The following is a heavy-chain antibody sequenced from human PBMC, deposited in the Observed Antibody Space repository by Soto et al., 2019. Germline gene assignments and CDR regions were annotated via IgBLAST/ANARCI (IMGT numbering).Heavy chain of an antibody. V-gene: IGHV4-39*01. CDR2: IYYSGST. CDR1: GGSISSSSYY. J-gene: IGHJ6*02. Sequence: QLQLQESGPGLVKPSETLSLTCTVSGGSISSSSYYWGWIRQPPGKGLEWIGSIYYSGSTYYNPSLKSRVTISVDTSKKQFSLKRSSVTAADTAAYYCAREYSSSWSSWGQGTTVTVSS. D-gene: IGHD6-13*01. CDR3: AREYSSSWSS.